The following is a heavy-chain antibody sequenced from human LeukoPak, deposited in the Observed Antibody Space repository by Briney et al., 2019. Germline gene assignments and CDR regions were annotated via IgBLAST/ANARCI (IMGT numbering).Heavy chain of an antibody. V-gene: IGHV3-30*04. CDR1: GFTFSRYA. D-gene: IGHD2-2*01. J-gene: IGHJ4*02. Sequence: GGSLRLSCAASGFTFSRYAMHWVRQGPGKGLEWVAVVADDGRDKHHADSVKGRFSISRDNPKNTLYLQMSGLGVEDTAVYYCAKDREIGPAKYYFDSWGQGTLVTVSS. CDR2: VADDGRDK. CDR3: AKDREIGPAKYYFDS.